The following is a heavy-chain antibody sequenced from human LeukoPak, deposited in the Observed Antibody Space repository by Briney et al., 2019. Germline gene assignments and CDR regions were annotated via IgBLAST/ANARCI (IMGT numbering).Heavy chain of an antibody. CDR1: GFTFSSYG. CDR3: AELGITMIGGV. V-gene: IGHV3-30*02. J-gene: IGHJ6*04. CDR2: IRCDGSNK. Sequence: GGSLRLSCAASGFTFSSYGMHWVRQAPGKGLEWVAFIRCDGSNKYYADSVKGQFTISRDNSKNTLYLQMKSLRTEDTAVYYCAELGITMIGGVWGKGTTVTISS. D-gene: IGHD3-10*02.